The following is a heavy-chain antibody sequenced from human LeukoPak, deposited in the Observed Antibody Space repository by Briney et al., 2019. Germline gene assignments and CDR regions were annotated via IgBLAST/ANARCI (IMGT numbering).Heavy chain of an antibody. J-gene: IGHJ6*03. CDR2: ISSSSSYI. CDR3: AREDMVRGVINYYYYMDV. D-gene: IGHD3-10*01. Sequence: PGGSLRLSCAASGFTFSSYSMNWVRQAPGKGLEWVSSISSSSSYIYYADSVKGRFTISRDNAKNSLYLQMNSLRAEDTAVYYCAREDMVRGVINYYYYMDVWGKGTTVTVSS. CDR1: GFTFSSYS. V-gene: IGHV3-21*01.